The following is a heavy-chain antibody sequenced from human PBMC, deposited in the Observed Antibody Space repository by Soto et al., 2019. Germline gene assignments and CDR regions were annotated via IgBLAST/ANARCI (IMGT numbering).Heavy chain of an antibody. CDR3: AGGVDTAMVLPFLDV. Sequence: GGSLRLSCAASGSSFRDYYMSWIRQSPWKGLEWLSYITSSSSYTHYADSVKGRFTISRDNAKNSLYLQMNSLRAEDTAVYYCAGGVDTAMVLPFLDVWGQGTTVTVSS. V-gene: IGHV3-11*03. D-gene: IGHD5-18*01. CDR2: ITSSSSYT. CDR1: GSSFRDYY. J-gene: IGHJ6*02.